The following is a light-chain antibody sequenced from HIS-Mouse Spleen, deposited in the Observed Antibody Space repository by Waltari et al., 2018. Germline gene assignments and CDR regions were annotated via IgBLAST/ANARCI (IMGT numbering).Light chain of an antibody. J-gene: IGKJ5*01. CDR3: QQYNNWPPIT. Sequence: EIVLTQSPATLSVSPGERATLSCRASQSVSSNLAWYQQRPGQAPRLLIYGASTRATGIPARFSGSGSGTEFTLTISSLQSEDFAVYFCQQYNNWPPITFGQGTRLEIK. V-gene: IGKV3-15*01. CDR1: QSVSSN. CDR2: GAS.